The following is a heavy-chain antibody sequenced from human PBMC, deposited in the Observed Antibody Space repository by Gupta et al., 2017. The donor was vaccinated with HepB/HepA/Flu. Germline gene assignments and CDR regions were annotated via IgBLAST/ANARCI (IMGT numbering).Heavy chain of an antibody. V-gene: IGHV1-2*02. Sequence: QVQLVQSGAEVEKPGASVKVSCKTSGYTLNGHYMHWVRQAPGQGLEWVGWLNPHSGGTNYAQKFRGRVTITRDTSIRTAYLELSSLRSDDTAVYYCARSQGYSTYSPFDYWGQGTLVTVSS. CDR2: LNPHSGGT. D-gene: IGHD4-11*01. J-gene: IGHJ4*01. CDR3: ARSQGYSTYSPFDY. CDR1: GYTLNGHY.